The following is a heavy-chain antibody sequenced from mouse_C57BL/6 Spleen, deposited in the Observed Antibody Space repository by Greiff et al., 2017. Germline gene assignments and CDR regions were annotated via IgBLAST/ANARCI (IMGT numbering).Heavy chain of an antibody. D-gene: IGHD4-1*01. CDR3: ARALNWDFDY. CDR2: INYDGSST. Sequence: EVQLVESEGGLVQPGSSMKLSCTASGFTFSDYYMAWVRQVPEKGLEWVANINYDGSSTYYLDSLKSRFIISRDNAKNILYLQMSSLKSEDTATYYCARALNWDFDYWGQGTTLTVSS. V-gene: IGHV5-16*01. CDR1: GFTFSDYY. J-gene: IGHJ2*01.